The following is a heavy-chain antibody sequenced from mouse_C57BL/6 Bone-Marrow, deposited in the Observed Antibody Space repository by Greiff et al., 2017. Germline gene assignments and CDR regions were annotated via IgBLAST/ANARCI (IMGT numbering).Heavy chain of an antibody. V-gene: IGHV1-53*01. CDR1: GYTFTSYW. CDR3: AREITTVVPYLDY. CDR2: INPSNGGT. J-gene: IGHJ2*01. D-gene: IGHD1-1*01. Sequence: QVQLQQPGTELVKPGASVKLSCKASGYTFTSYWMHWVKQRPGQGLEWIGNINPSNGGTNYNEKFKTKATLTVDKSSSTGYMQLNSLTSEDYAVYYCAREITTVVPYLDYWGQGTTLTVSS.